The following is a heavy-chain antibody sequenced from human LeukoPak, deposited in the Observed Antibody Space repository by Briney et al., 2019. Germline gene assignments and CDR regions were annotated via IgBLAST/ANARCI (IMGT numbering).Heavy chain of an antibody. J-gene: IGHJ4*02. D-gene: IGHD1-26*01. CDR2: FYYSGST. V-gene: IGHV4-39*07. Sequence: SETLSLTCTVSGGSITSSSYYWGWIRQPPGKGLQWIGSFYYSGSTYYNPSLKSRVTIYVDTSKNQFSLKLSSVTAADTAVYYCARDLGSIAIDYWGQGTLVTVSS. CDR3: ARDLGSIAIDY. CDR1: GGSITSSSYY.